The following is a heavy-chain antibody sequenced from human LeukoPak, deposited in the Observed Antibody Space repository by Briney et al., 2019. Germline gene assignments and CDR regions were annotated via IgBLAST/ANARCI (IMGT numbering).Heavy chain of an antibody. CDR1: GYNFTSYW. CDR2: IFPGDSDT. V-gene: IGHV5-51*01. J-gene: IGHJ5*02. D-gene: IGHD6-13*01. CDR3: ARRDPIEATGSGGWFAP. Sequence: GESLKISCQGSGYNFTSYWIGWVRQMPGDGLEWMGIIFPGDSDTRYSPSFQGQVSISVDRSISTAYLQWSSLKASDSAMYYCARRDPIEATGSGGWFAPWGQGTLVTVSS.